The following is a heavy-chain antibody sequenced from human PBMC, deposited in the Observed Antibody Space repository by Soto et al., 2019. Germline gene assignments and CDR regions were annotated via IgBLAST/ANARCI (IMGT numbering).Heavy chain of an antibody. D-gene: IGHD2-15*01. CDR1: GGSINSYY. CDR2: IYYSGST. V-gene: IGHV4-59*08. Sequence: QVQLQESGPGLVKPSETLSLTCTVSGGSINSYYWSWIRQPPGKGLEWIGYIYYSGSTNYNPSLKSRVTISVDTSKNQFSLKLSSVTAAYTAVYYCAIRRGSAADYWGQGTLVTVSS. J-gene: IGHJ4*02. CDR3: AIRRGSAADY.